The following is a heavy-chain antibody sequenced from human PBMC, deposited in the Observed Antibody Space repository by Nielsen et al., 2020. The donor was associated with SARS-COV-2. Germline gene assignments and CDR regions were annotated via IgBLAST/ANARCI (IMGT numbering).Heavy chain of an antibody. V-gene: IGHV3-23*01. CDR3: ARSVSGSYYWEYYFDY. Sequence: GESLKISCAASGFTFSSYAMSWVRQAPGKGLEWVSAISGSGGSTYYADSVKGRFTISRDNSKNTLYLQMNSLRAEDTAVYYCARSVSGSYYWEYYFDYWGQGTLVTVSS. J-gene: IGHJ4*02. CDR2: ISGSGGST. CDR1: GFTFSSYA. D-gene: IGHD3-10*01.